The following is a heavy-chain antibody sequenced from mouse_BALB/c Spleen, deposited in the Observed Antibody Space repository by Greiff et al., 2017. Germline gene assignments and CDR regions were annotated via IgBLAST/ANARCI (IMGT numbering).Heavy chain of an antibody. Sequence: EVMLVESGGGLVKPGGSLKLSCAASGFAFSSYDMSWVHQTPEKRLEWVAYISSGGGSTYYPDTVKGRFTISRDNAKNTLYLQMSSLKSEDTAMYYCARHNYYGSSPYYFDYWGQGTTLTVAS. J-gene: IGHJ2*01. CDR1: GFAFSSYD. CDR2: ISSGGGST. CDR3: ARHNYYGSSPYYFDY. D-gene: IGHD1-1*01. V-gene: IGHV5-12-1*01.